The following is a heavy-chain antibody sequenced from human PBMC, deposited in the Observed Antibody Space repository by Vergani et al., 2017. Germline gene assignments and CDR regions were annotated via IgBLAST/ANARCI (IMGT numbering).Heavy chain of an antibody. J-gene: IGHJ4*02. D-gene: IGHD3-22*01. CDR1: GFTFSSYA. CDR2: ISGSGGST. Sequence: EVQLLESGGGLVQPGGSLRLSCAASGFTFSSYAMSWVRQAPGKGLEWVSAISGSGGSTYYADSVKGRFTISRDNSKNTLYLQMNSLRAEDTAVYYCAKDREYYYDSSGYSFDYWGQGTLVTVSS. CDR3: AKDREYYYDSSGYSFDY. V-gene: IGHV3-23*01.